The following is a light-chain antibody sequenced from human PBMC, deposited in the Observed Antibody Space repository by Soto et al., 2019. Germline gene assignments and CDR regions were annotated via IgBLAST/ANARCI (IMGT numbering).Light chain of an antibody. CDR1: QSVSSSY. Sequence: EIVLTQFPGTLSLSPGERATLSCRASQSVSSSYLAWYQQKPGQAPKLLIYGASRRATGFPDRFSGSGSGTDVTLTISRLEPEDFAVYYCQQYGSSPPSITFGQGTRLEIK. J-gene: IGKJ5*01. V-gene: IGKV3-20*01. CDR2: GAS. CDR3: QQYGSSPPSIT.